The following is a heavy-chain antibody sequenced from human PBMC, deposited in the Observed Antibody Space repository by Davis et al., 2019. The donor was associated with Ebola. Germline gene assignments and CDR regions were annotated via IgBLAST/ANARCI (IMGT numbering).Heavy chain of an antibody. CDR1: GGTFSSYA. CDR2: IIPVFGIP. D-gene: IGHD3-22*01. Sequence: SVKVSCKASGGTFSSYAISWARQAPGQGLDWMGGIIPVFGIPKYAQKFQGRVTITADESTSTAYVELSSLRSEDTAVYYCARDRYSDGSGYFFEQSHWGQGTLVTVSS. CDR3: ARDRYSDGSGYFFEQSH. V-gene: IGHV1-69*13. J-gene: IGHJ4*02.